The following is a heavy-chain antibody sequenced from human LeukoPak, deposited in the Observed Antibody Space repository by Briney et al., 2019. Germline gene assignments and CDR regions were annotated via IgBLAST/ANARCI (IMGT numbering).Heavy chain of an antibody. CDR2: VYSDGNT. J-gene: IGHJ4*02. CDR3: ARDRSGPFDY. Sequence: GGSLRLSCAASGFTVSSNYMSWVRRVPGKGLKWVSLVYSDGNTYYADSVKGRFTISRDDSKNTLYLQMNSLRTEDTAIYFCARDRSGPFDYWGQGTLVTVSS. CDR1: GFTVSSNY. D-gene: IGHD2-15*01. V-gene: IGHV3-53*01.